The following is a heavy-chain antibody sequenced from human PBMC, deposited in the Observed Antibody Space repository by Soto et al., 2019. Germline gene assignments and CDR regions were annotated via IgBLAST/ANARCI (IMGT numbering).Heavy chain of an antibody. CDR2: IYSGGGT. CDR3: ARSFLYGEKPFDY. V-gene: IGHV3-66*01. D-gene: IGHD4-17*01. J-gene: IGHJ4*02. CDR1: GFTVSSNY. Sequence: HPGGSLRLCCAASGFTVSSNYMSGVRQAPGKGLEWVSVIYSGGGTYYADSVKGRFTISRDNSKNTLYLQMNSLRAEDTAVYYCARSFLYGEKPFDYWGQGTLVTVSS.